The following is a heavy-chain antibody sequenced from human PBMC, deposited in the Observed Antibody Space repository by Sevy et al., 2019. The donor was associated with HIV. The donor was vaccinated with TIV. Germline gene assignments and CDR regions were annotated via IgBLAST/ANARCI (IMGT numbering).Heavy chain of an antibody. D-gene: IGHD3-3*01. Sequence: SETLSITCTVSGGSISSYYWSWIRQPPGKGLEWIGYIYYSGSTNYNPSLKSRVTISVDTSKNQFSLKLSSVTAADTAVYYCARDRRAYDFWSGYYPDYYYYYGIDVRGQGTTVTVSS. CDR1: GGSISSYY. CDR2: IYYSGST. J-gene: IGHJ6*02. V-gene: IGHV4-59*01. CDR3: ARDRRAYDFWSGYYPDYYYYYGIDV.